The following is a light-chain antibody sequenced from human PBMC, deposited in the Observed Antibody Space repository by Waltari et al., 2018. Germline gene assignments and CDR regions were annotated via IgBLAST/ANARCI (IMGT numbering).Light chain of an antibody. J-gene: IGKJ1*01. V-gene: IGKV4-1*01. CDR1: QSILYSANNKNY. Sequence: DIVMTLSPDSLAVSLGERATINCKSSQSILYSANNKNYLAWYQQKPGQPPKLLIYWASTRESGVPDRFSASGSGTDFTLTISSLQAEDVAVYYCQQYYSSPPTFGQGTKVEIK. CDR2: WAS. CDR3: QQYYSSPPT.